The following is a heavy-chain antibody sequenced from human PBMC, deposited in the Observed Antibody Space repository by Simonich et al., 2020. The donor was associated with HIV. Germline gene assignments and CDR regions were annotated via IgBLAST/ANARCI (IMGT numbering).Heavy chain of an antibody. CDR1: GGAFSGYY. CDR3: ARRDRELILYFDY. CDR2: INHSGIT. D-gene: IGHD3-3*01. Sequence: QVQLQQWGAGLLKPSETLSLTCAVYGGAFSGYYWMWIRQPPGKELEWIGEINHSGITNYKSSLNSRATISVDKSKNQFSLKLSSVTAADTAIYYCARRDRELILYFDYWGQGNLVTVSS. J-gene: IGHJ4*02. V-gene: IGHV4-34*01.